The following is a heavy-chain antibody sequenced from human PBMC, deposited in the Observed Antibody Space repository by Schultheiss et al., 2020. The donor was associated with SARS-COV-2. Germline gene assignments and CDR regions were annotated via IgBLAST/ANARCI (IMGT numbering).Heavy chain of an antibody. V-gene: IGHV3-23*01. CDR2: ISGSGGST. CDR3: ARDRRATVTTN. J-gene: IGHJ4*02. CDR1: GFTFRSYG. Sequence: GGSLRLSCAASGFTFRSYGMHRVRQAPGKGLEWVSAISGSGGSTYYADSVKGRFTISRDNSKNTLYLQMNSLRAEDTAVYYCARDRRATVTTNWGQGTLVTVSS. D-gene: IGHD4-11*01.